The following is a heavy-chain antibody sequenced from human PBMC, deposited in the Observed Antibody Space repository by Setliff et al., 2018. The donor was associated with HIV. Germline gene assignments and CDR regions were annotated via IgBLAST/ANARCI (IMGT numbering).Heavy chain of an antibody. Sequence: GGSLRLSCAAAGFTFSGYRMNWVRQAPGKGLEWVSYISSNGGSRYYADSVKGRFTISRDNSKNTLFLQMSSLRPEDTAVYYCVKLYYYDSSGYGGVSTDSWGQGTLVTVSS. CDR2: ISSNGGSR. D-gene: IGHD3-22*01. CDR1: GFTFSGYR. CDR3: VKLYYYDSSGYGGVSTDS. V-gene: IGHV3-64D*09. J-gene: IGHJ4*02.